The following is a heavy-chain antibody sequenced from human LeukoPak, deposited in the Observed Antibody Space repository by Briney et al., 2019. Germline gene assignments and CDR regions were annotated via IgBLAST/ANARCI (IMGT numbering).Heavy chain of an antibody. CDR2: INPNRGGT. Sequence: ALVKVSCKGSGYSFTGYYIHWVRQAPGQGIEWMGWINPNRGGTNYAQRFLGRVTMTRDTSISAAYMELSRLRSDDTAVYYCARVHSSAWYYFDYWGQGTLVTVSS. CDR1: GYSFTGYY. J-gene: IGHJ4*02. V-gene: IGHV1-2*02. D-gene: IGHD6-19*01. CDR3: ARVHSSAWYYFDY.